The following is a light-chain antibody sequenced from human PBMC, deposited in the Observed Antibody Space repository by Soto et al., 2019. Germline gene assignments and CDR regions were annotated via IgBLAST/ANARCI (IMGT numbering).Light chain of an antibody. J-gene: IGLJ3*02. Sequence: QSALTQPRSVSGSPGQSVTISCTGTSSDIGAYDYVFWYLQYPGKSPKLIIYDVFKRPSGVPARFSGSKSGDTASLTISGLQTEDEADYHCCSYAGRHTLVFGGGTKVNVL. V-gene: IGLV2-11*01. CDR2: DVF. CDR1: SSDIGAYDY. CDR3: CSYAGRHTLV.